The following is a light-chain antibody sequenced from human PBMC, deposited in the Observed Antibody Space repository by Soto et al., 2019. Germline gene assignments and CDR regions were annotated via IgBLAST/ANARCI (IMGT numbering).Light chain of an antibody. CDR3: QQRSSWPPWT. J-gene: IGKJ1*01. V-gene: IGKV3-11*01. Sequence: EILLTQSPVTLSLSPGERATLSCRASRSVSTSLAWYQQKPGQAPRLLLYDASNRATGIPARFSGSGSGTDFTLTSRGLEPEDFVVYDCQQRSSWPPWTFGQGTKVEIK. CDR2: DAS. CDR1: RSVSTS.